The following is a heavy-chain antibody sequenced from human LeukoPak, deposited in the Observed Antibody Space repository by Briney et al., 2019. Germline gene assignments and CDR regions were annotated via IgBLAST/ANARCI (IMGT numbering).Heavy chain of an antibody. CDR3: ARGYCSGGSCYYYYYMDV. CDR2: INPSGGST. Sequence: ASVKVSCKASGYTFTSYYMHWVRQAPGQGLEWMGIINPSGGSTSYAQKFQGRVTMTRDMSTSTVYMELSSLRSEATAVYYCARGYCSGGSCYYYYYMDVWGKGTTVTVSS. J-gene: IGHJ6*03. D-gene: IGHD2-15*01. CDR1: GYTFTSYY. V-gene: IGHV1-46*01.